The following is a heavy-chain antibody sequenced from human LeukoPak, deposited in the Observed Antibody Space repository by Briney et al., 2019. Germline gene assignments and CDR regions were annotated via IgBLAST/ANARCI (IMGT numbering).Heavy chain of an antibody. J-gene: IGHJ4*02. V-gene: IGHV4-39*01. CDR3: ARLPGGSYYLSVD. CDR1: GGSISSSSYY. D-gene: IGHD1-26*01. Sequence: RTSQTLSLTCTVSGGSISSSSYYWGWIRQPPGKGLEWIGSIYYSGSTYYNPSLKSRVTISVDTSKNQFSLKLSSVTAADTAVYYCARLPGGSYYLSVDWGQGTLVTVSS. CDR2: IYYSGST.